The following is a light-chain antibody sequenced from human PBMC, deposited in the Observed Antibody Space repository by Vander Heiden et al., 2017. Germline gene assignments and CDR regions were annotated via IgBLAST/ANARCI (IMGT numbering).Light chain of an antibody. CDR1: QSIHYY. CDR2: NAS. V-gene: IGKV1-5*02. Sequence: DIQMTQSPSTLSASVGDRVTAICRASQSIHYYLAWFQQKPGKAPNLLISNASNLESGVPSRFSGSGSGTEFTLTITRLQPDDFATYFCQQYHSPWTFGQGTKLE. CDR3: QQYHSPWT. J-gene: IGKJ1*01.